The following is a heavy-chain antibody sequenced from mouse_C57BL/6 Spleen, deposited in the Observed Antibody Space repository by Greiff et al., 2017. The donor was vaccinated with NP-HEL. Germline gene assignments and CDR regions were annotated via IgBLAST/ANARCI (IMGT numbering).Heavy chain of an antibody. CDR1: GVSLSTSGMG. D-gene: IGHD1-1*01. Sequence: QVTLKECGPGILQSSQTLSLTCSFSGVSLSTSGMGVSWIRQPSGKGLEWLAHIYWDDDKRYNPSLKSRLTISKDTSRNQVFLKITSVDTADTATYYCARRGYYGPHWYFDVWGTGTTVTVSS. V-gene: IGHV8-12*01. J-gene: IGHJ1*03. CDR3: ARRGYYGPHWYFDV. CDR2: IYWDDDK.